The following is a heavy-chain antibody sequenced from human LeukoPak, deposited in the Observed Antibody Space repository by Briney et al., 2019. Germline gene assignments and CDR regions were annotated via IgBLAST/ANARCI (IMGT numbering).Heavy chain of an antibody. Sequence: SETLSLTCTVSGGSISSYYWSWIRQPPGKGLEWIGYIYYSGSTNYNPSHKSRVTTSVDTSKNQFSLKLSSVTAADTAVYYCARLKAAAAYYYYYGMDVWGQGTTVTVSS. J-gene: IGHJ6*02. D-gene: IGHD6-13*01. CDR1: GGSISSYY. V-gene: IGHV4-59*01. CDR3: ARLKAAAAYYYYYGMDV. CDR2: IYYSGST.